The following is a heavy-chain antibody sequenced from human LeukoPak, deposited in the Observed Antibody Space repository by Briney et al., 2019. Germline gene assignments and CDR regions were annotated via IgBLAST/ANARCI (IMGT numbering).Heavy chain of an antibody. CDR2: IYTSGST. J-gene: IGHJ4*02. CDR1: GGSISSYY. Sequence: SETLSLTCTVSGGSISSYYWSWIRQPAGKGLEWIGRIYTSGSTNYNPSLKSRVTMSVDTSKNQFSLKLSSVTAADTAVYYCARDSGYDYVWGSYRYNYFDYWGQGTLVTVSS. D-gene: IGHD3-16*02. CDR3: ARDSGYDYVWGSYRYNYFDY. V-gene: IGHV4-4*07.